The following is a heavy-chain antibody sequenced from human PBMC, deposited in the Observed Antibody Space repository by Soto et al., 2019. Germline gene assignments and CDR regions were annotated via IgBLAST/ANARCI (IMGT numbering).Heavy chain of an antibody. CDR3: ARDRDWNLDY. V-gene: IGHV1-18*01. Sequence: QAQMAQSGAEVKKPGAPVKVSCKASGYTFTDYGLTWVRQAPGQGLEWVGWISNKSGKTKYGQKFQGRVTLTTDTTTRTAYMEMRTLRSDDTAIYFCARDRDWNLDYWGQGTLVIVSS. J-gene: IGHJ4*02. CDR1: GYTFTDYG. CDR2: ISNKSGKT. D-gene: IGHD2-21*02.